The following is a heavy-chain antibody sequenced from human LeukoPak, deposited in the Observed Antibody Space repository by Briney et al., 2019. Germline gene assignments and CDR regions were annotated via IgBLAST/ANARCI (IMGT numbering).Heavy chain of an antibody. CDR2: IIGSGGTT. CDR1: GFTFSSYA. V-gene: IGHV3-23*01. D-gene: IGHD2-2*01. J-gene: IGHJ4*02. CDR3: ARRYCSSSSCILDY. Sequence: GGSLRLSCAASGFTFSSYAMSWVRQAPGKGLEGVSIIIGSGGTTYYADSVKGRFTISRDNSKNTLYLQMNSLRAEDTAVYYCARRYCSSSSCILDYWGQGTLVTVSS.